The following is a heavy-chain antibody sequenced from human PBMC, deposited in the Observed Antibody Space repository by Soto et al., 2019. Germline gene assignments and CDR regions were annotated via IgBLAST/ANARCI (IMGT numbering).Heavy chain of an antibody. D-gene: IGHD3-9*01. CDR2: ISYDGSNK. V-gene: IGHV3-30*18. CDR1: GFTFSSYG. Sequence: QVQLVESGGGVVQPGRSLRLSCAASGFTFSSYGMHWVRQAPGKGLEWVAVISYDGSNKYYADSVKGRFTISRDNSXNXXYLQMNSLRAEDTAVYYCAKGIYAIVSGYYYGMDVWGQGTTVTVSS. J-gene: IGHJ6*02. CDR3: AKGIYAIVSGYYYGMDV.